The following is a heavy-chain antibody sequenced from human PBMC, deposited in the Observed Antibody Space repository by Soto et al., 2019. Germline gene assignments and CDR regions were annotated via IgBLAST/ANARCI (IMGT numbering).Heavy chain of an antibody. CDR1: GFTFIRFA. V-gene: IGHV3-23*01. J-gene: IGHJ4*02. CDR2: IYGGGNGP. Sequence: EVQVLASGGGLVQPGGSLRLSCAATGFTFIRFAMSWVRQAPGKGLEWVSRIYGGGNGPHYADSVKGRVTIARNDTKNAVYVQMKSLRAQYGAVYYCATAEDIAPLAYDAASGGVGTLVTVAS. CDR3: ATAEDIAPLAYDAAS. D-gene: IGHD2-15*01.